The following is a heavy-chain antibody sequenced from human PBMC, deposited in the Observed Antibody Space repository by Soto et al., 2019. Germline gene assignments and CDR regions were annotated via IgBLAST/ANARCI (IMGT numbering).Heavy chain of an antibody. CDR2: ISSSGSTI. CDR1: GFTFSDYY. V-gene: IGHV3-11*01. CDR3: ARARYCSGGSCYSMYYYYYMDV. Sequence: GGSLRLSCAASGFTFSDYYMSWIRQAPGKGLEWVSYISSSGSTIYYADSVKGRFTISRDNAKNSLYLQMNSLRAEDTAVYYCARARYCSGGSCYSMYYYYYMDVWGKGTTVTVSS. D-gene: IGHD2-15*01. J-gene: IGHJ6*03.